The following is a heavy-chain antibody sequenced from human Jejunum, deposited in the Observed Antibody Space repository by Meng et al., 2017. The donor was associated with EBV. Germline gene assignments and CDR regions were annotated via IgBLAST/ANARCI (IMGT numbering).Heavy chain of an antibody. CDR3: ARYGKCSGNSFYCFDP. D-gene: IGHD4-23*01. CDR2: ISHSGTT. J-gene: IGHJ5*02. CDR1: GGSFSDYY. V-gene: IGHV4-34*01. Sequence: QVLLPPWGVGLLKPSETLSLTCGVYGGSFSDYYWTWIRQPPGKGLEWIGEISHSGTTKYNPSLKSRVTISLDTSNNQFSLNLNSVTAADTALYYCARYGKCSGNSFYCFDPWGQGTLVTVSS.